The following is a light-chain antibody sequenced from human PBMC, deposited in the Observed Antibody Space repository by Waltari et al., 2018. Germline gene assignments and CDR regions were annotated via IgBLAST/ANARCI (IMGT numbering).Light chain of an antibody. CDR1: QNIYNS. CDR3: QQYDTPLS. CDR2: GAS. J-gene: IGKJ4*01. Sequence: DIQMTQSPFSLSASVGDRVTITCQANQNIYNSLNWYQQKPGKDPNLQIYGASNLEPGVPSRFSGSGSGTHFTFTISSLQPDDFATYYCQQYDTPLSFGGGTKVAIK. V-gene: IGKV1-33*01.